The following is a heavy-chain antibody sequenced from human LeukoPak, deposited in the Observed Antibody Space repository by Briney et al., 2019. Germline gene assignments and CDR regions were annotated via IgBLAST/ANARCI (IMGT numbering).Heavy chain of an antibody. CDR1: GYTFTSYG. V-gene: IGHV1-18*01. D-gene: IGHD3-16*02. CDR2: ISAYNGNT. J-gene: IGHJ4*02. Sequence: ASVKVSCKASGYTFTSYGISWVRQAPGQGLEWMGWISAYNGNTNYAQKLQGRVTMTTDTSTSTAYMELRSLRSDDTAVYYCARVRLRLGELSLWYFDYWGQGTLVTVSS. CDR3: ARVRLRLGELSLWYFDY.